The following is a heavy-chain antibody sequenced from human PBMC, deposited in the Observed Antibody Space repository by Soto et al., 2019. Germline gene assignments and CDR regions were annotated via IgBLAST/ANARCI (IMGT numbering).Heavy chain of an antibody. CDR3: ALTTVTDDY. CDR1: AFTFSNYW. CDR2: IKQDGSEK. D-gene: IGHD4-17*01. Sequence: HPGGSLRLSCAASAFTFSNYWMSWVRQAPGKGLEWVANIKQDGSEKYYVDSVKGRFTISRDNAKNSLYLQMNSLRAEDTAVYYCALTTVTDDYWGQGALVTVSS. J-gene: IGHJ4*02. V-gene: IGHV3-7*01.